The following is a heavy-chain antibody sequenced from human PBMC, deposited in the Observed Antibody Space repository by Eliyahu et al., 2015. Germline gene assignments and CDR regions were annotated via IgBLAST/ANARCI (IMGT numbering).Heavy chain of an antibody. CDR3: AKGREMAATGQQDS. J-gene: IGHJ4*02. Sequence: VQLVESGGDLVQPGGSLRLSCXASXFXXSXYAMGWVRQAPGGGLEXVSTISGSGGDTYYADPVKGRFTISRDNSKNTLFMQMNSLRAEDTAVYYCAKGREMAATGQQDSWGQGTLVTVPS. D-gene: IGHD6-13*01. CDR2: ISGSGGDT. CDR1: XFXXSXYA. V-gene: IGHV3-23*04.